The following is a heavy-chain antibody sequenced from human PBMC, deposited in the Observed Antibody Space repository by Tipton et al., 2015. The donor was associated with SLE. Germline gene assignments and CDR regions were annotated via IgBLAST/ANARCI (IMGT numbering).Heavy chain of an antibody. D-gene: IGHD3-16*01. CDR1: GFTFSSYW. J-gene: IGHJ4*02. V-gene: IGHV3-23*01. Sequence: GSLRLSCAASGFTFSSYWMSWVRQAPGKGLEWVSAISGSGGSTYYADSVKGRFTISRDNSKNTLYLQMNSLRAEDTAVYYCATPQRDYIWGSYGYWGQGTLVTVSS. CDR2: ISGSGGST. CDR3: ATPQRDYIWGSYGY.